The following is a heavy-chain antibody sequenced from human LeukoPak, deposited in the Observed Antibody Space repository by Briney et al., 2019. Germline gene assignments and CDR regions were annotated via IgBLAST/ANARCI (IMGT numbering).Heavy chain of an antibody. CDR3: AKGSRRSYPYYFDY. J-gene: IGHJ4*02. CDR2: IIDSGDST. CDR1: GFTFNTYA. V-gene: IGHV3-23*01. Sequence: PGGSLSLSCAASGFTFNTYAMAWVRQAPGKGLEWVSAIIDSGDSTYYGDSVKGRFAISRDNSRNTLYLQMSNLRAEDTAIYYCAKGSRRSYPYYFDYWGQGTLVTVSS. D-gene: IGHD1-26*01.